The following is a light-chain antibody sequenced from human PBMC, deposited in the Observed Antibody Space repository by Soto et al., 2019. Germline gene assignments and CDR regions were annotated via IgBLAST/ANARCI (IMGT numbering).Light chain of an antibody. CDR3: QQFNTSPWT. Sequence: DIQMPKSPSTLSASEGARVPISCRASQSVSIWLAWYQQNPGRAPKLLIYKSSILESGVPSRFSGSGSGTEFTLTISSLQPDDFATYYCQQFNTSPWTVGQGTKVDIK. J-gene: IGKJ1*01. CDR1: QSVSIW. V-gene: IGKV1-5*03. CDR2: KSS.